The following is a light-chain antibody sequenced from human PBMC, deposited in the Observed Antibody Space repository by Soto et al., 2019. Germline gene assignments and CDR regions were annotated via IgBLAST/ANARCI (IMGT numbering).Light chain of an antibody. J-gene: IGLJ2*01. Sequence: NFMLTQPHSVSESPGKTVTISCTRSSGNIASNYVQRFQQRPGSAPSTIIYEDNQRPSGVPDRFSGSIDSSSNSASLTISGLKTEDEADYYCQSYDSASQVFGGGTKLTVL. CDR1: SGNIASNY. V-gene: IGLV6-57*03. CDR3: QSYDSASQV. CDR2: EDN.